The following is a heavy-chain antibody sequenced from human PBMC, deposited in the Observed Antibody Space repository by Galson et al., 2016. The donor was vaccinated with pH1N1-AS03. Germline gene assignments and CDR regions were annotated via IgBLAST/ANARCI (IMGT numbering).Heavy chain of an antibody. CDR2: IGTSSTYI. J-gene: IGHJ5*02. V-gene: IGHV3-21*01. CDR3: ARDRGCNYGGLDL. Sequence: SLRLSCAASGFIFSAYPMNWVRQAPGKGLEWVSFIGTSSTYIYYADSVKGRFTISRDNMKKSLYLQLNSLRAEDTGIYYCARDRGCNYGGLDLWGQGTLVTVSS. D-gene: IGHD4-11*01. CDR1: GFIFSAYP.